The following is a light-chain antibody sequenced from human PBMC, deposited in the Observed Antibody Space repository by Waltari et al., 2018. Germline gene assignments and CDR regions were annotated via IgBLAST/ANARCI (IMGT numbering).Light chain of an antibody. CDR2: DIS. V-gene: IGKV1-9*01. Sequence: DIQLTQSPSFLSASVGDRVTITCRASQRLTSYFAWYQQKPGKAPKLLIYDISTLQSGVPSRFSGSGSGTEFTLTISSLQPEDSATYYCQQLNEYPITFGQGTRVETK. CDR3: QQLNEYPIT. J-gene: IGKJ5*01. CDR1: QRLTSY.